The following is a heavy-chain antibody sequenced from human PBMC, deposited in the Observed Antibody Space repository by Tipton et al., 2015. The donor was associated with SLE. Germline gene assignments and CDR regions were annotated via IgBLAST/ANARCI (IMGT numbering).Heavy chain of an antibody. CDR2: IYTSGST. Sequence: PGLVKPSETLSLTCTVSGGSISSYFWSWIRQPAGKGLEWIGRIYTSGSTNYNPSLKSRVTMSVDTSKNQFSLNLSSVTAADTAVYYCAREGGSGYSYYYCMDVWGKGTTVTVSS. V-gene: IGHV4-4*07. CDR1: GGSISSYF. J-gene: IGHJ6*03. CDR3: AREGGSGYSYYYCMDV. D-gene: IGHD3-22*01.